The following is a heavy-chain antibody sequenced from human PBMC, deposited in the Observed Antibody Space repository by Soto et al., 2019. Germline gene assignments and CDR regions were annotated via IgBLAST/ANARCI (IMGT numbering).Heavy chain of an antibody. J-gene: IGHJ4*02. V-gene: IGHV4-59*01. CDR1: GGSISSYY. D-gene: IGHD3-10*01. CDR2: IYYSGST. Sequence: KASETLSLTCTVSGGSISSYYWSWIRQPPGKGLEGIGYIYYSGSTNYNPSLKSRVTISVDTSKNQFSLKLSSVTAAETAVYYCARTGPMVRGVIMEYYFDYWGQGTLVTVSS. CDR3: ARTGPMVRGVIMEYYFDY.